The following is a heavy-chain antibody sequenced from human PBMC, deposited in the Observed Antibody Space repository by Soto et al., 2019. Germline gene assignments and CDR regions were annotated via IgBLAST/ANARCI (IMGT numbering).Heavy chain of an antibody. J-gene: IGHJ6*03. CDR1: GYSFTSYW. Sequence: GESLKISCTGSGYSFTSYWIGWVRQMLGKGLEWMGIIYPGDSDTRYSPSFQGQVTISADKSISTAYLQWSSLKAPDTAMYYCARLPNTIFGVGYYYYMDVWGKGTTVTVSS. CDR2: IYPGDSDT. D-gene: IGHD3-3*01. V-gene: IGHV5-51*01. CDR3: ARLPNTIFGVGYYYYMDV.